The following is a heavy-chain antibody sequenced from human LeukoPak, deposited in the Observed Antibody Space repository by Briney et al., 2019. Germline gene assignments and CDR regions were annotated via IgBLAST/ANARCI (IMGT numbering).Heavy chain of an antibody. D-gene: IGHD2-21*02. V-gene: IGHV4-34*10. CDR2: IHHSGFT. J-gene: IGHJ4*02. CDR1: GGPCLGYH. CDR3: ARDPTTVMTNPGYFDD. Sequence: AETLTLTCAVSGGPCLGYHWNCIPQPPGKGLEWFDKIHHSGFTKYNPSLKRRITNSVRTSKNQSVLRLGYTAGADTGVYYCARDPTTVMTNPGYFDDWGQGTLVTVSS.